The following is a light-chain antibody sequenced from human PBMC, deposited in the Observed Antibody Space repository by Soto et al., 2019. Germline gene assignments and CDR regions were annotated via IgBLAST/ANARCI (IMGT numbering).Light chain of an antibody. CDR3: MRVTDRPLA. CDR1: GVTTN. CDR2: DVS. J-gene: IGKJ5*01. Sequence: GVTTNFAWYRQKSGQSPRLLIYDVSSRASGVPSRFSGIASGTDHTLKICGLDIAADALYCSMRVTDRPLAFSQGTKLEIK. V-gene: IGKV3-15*01.